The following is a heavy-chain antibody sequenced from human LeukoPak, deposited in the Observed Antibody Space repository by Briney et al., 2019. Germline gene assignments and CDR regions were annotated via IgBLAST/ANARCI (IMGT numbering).Heavy chain of an antibody. CDR1: GFTFSSYG. Sequence: QTGRSLRLSCAASGFTFSSYGMHWVRQAPGKGLEWVAVISYDGSNKYYADSVKGRFTISRDNSKNTLYLQMNSLRAEDTAVYYCAKAGYSYGNPFDYWGQGTLVTVSS. CDR2: ISYDGSNK. V-gene: IGHV3-30*18. CDR3: AKAGYSYGNPFDY. J-gene: IGHJ4*02. D-gene: IGHD5-18*01.